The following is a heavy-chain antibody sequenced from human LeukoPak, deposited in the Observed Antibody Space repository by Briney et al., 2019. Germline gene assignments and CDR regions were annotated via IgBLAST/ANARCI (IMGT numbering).Heavy chain of an antibody. D-gene: IGHD3-22*01. CDR3: ARDLSLIALTD. CDR1: GFTFDSYG. Sequence: GGTLRLSCAASGFTFDSYGMSWVRQAPGKGLEWVSAISGSGDSTYYADSVKGRFTISRDNSKNTVYLQMNSLRAEDTAVYYCARDLSLIALTDWGQGTLVTVSS. J-gene: IGHJ4*02. CDR2: ISGSGDST. V-gene: IGHV3-23*01.